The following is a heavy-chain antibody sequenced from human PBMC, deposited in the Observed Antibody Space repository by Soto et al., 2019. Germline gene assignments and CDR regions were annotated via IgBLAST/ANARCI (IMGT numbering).Heavy chain of an antibody. V-gene: IGHV1-69*06. CDR2: IIPTLGTP. CDR3: ARGVLGVVYYGSSSGMAV. D-gene: IGHD3-16*01. J-gene: IGHJ6*04. CDR1: GGTFSTHA. Sequence: QVLLVQSGAEVKKPGSSVKVSCKASGGTFSTHAISWVRQAPGQGLEWLGGIIPTLGTPNYAQKFQGRVTFPGDKNGSPAYRELSGWTLKDRAVYYGARGVLGVVYYGSSSGMAVGGKGTALNVS.